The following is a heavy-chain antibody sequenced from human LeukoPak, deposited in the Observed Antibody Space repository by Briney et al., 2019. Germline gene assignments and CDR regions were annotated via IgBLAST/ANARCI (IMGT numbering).Heavy chain of an antibody. J-gene: IGHJ5*02. CDR1: GGFISSSDFY. CDR3: ARVNTQGVPSP. Sequence: SETLSLTCTVSGGFISSSDFYWGWIRQPPGKGLKWIASIYYSGTTHYNPSHQSRVTMSVDTSKNQFSLKLSSVTAADTAVYYCARVNTQGVPSPWGQGILVTVSS. V-gene: IGHV4-39*01. D-gene: IGHD2-15*01. CDR2: IYYSGTT.